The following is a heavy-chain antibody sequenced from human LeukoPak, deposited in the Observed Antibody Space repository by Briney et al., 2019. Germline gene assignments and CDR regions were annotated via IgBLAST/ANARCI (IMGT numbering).Heavy chain of an antibody. Sequence: PGRSLRLSCAASGFTFSSYGMHWVRQAPGKGLEWVSSISSSSSYIYYADSVKGRFTISRDNAKNSLYLQMNSLRAEDTAVYYCARDQDFGVVSNSFDYWGQGTLVTVSS. J-gene: IGHJ4*02. V-gene: IGHV3-21*01. CDR1: GFTFSSYG. CDR2: ISSSSSYI. CDR3: ARDQDFGVVSNSFDY. D-gene: IGHD3-3*01.